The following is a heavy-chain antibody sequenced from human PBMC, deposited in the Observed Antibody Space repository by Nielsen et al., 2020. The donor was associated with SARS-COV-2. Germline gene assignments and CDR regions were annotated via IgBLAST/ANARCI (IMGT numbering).Heavy chain of an antibody. CDR2: IWYDGSNK. CDR1: GFTFSSYG. V-gene: IGHV3-33*06. Sequence: LSLTCAASGFTFSSYGMHWVRQAPGKGLEWVAVIWYDGSNKYYADSVKGRFTISRDNSKNTLYLQMNSLRAEDTAVYYCAKDRERYSSSWSHAFDIWGQGTMVTVSS. J-gene: IGHJ3*02. D-gene: IGHD6-13*01. CDR3: AKDRERYSSSWSHAFDI.